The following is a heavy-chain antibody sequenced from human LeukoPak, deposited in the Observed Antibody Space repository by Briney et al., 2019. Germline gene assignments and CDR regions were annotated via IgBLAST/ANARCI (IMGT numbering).Heavy chain of an antibody. CDR1: GFTSSSYW. Sequence: GGSLRLSCVVSGFTSSSYWMHWVRQAPGKGLVWVSRINSDGSTTSYADSVKGRFTISRDNAKNTLYLQMNSLRAEDTAVYYCARASIAVRGDYWGQGTLVTVSS. CDR3: ARASIAVRGDY. CDR2: INSDGSTT. D-gene: IGHD6-6*01. V-gene: IGHV3-74*01. J-gene: IGHJ4*02.